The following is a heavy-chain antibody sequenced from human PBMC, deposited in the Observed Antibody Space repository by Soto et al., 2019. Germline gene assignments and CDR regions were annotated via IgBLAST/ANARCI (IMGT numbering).Heavy chain of an antibody. Sequence: EVQLVESGGGLVQPGRSLRLSCAASGFTFDDYAMHWVRQAPGKGLEWVSGISWNSGSIGYADSVKGRFTISRDNAKNSLYLQMNSLRAEDTALYYCAKGPEWLLTGPYYFDYWGQGTLVTVSS. V-gene: IGHV3-9*01. CDR2: ISWNSGSI. CDR3: AKGPEWLLTGPYYFDY. CDR1: GFTFDDYA. J-gene: IGHJ4*02. D-gene: IGHD3-3*01.